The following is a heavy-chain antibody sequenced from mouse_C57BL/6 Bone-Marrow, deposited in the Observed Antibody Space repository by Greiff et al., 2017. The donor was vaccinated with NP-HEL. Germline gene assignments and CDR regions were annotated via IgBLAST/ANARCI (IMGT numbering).Heavy chain of an antibody. J-gene: IGHJ2*01. CDR3: ARWRGTGTPFDY. CDR1: GYTFTSYW. CDR2: IDPSDSYT. Sequence: QVQLKQPGAELVMPGASVKLSCKASGYTFTSYWMHWVKQRPGQGLEWIGEIDPSDSYTNYNQKFKGKSTLTVDKSSSTAYMQLSSLTSEDSAVYYCARWRGTGTPFDYWGQGTTLTVSS. V-gene: IGHV1-69*01. D-gene: IGHD4-1*01.